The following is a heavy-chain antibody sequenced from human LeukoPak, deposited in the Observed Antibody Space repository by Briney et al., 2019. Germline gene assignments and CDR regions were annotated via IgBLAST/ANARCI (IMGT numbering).Heavy chain of an antibody. Sequence: GGSLRLSCAASGFTFSTYAMNWVRQAPGKGLEWVSTISGSGGSTYYADSVKGRYTISRDNSKNTLYLQMNSLRAEDTAVYYCAYGDYDCWGQGTLVTVSS. J-gene: IGHJ4*02. D-gene: IGHD4-17*01. CDR2: ISGSGGST. V-gene: IGHV3-23*01. CDR3: AYGDYDC. CDR1: GFTFSTYA.